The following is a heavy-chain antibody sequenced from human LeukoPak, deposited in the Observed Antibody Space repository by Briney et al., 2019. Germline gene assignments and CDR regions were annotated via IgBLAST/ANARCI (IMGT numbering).Heavy chain of an antibody. CDR3: ARAPYYDILTGYYTSFDY. Sequence: GASVKVSFKSSVYTFTNYYMHWVRQAPGQGLEWMGRINPSGGSTSYAQKFQGRVTMTRDTSTSTVYMELSSLRSEDTAVYYCARAPYYDILTGYYTSFDYWGQGTLVTVSS. CDR2: INPSGGST. D-gene: IGHD3-9*01. V-gene: IGHV1-46*01. J-gene: IGHJ4*02. CDR1: VYTFTNYY.